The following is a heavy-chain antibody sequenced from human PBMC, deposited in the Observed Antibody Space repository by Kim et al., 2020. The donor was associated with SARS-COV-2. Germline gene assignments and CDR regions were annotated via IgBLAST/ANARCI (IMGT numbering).Heavy chain of an antibody. D-gene: IGHD4-17*01. J-gene: IGHJ4*02. CDR2: T. Sequence: TSYAQKVQGGVTMTRDTSTSTVYMELSSLRSEDTAVYYCARDQSGDETDYWGQGTLVTVSS. CDR3: ARDQSGDETDY. V-gene: IGHV1-46*01.